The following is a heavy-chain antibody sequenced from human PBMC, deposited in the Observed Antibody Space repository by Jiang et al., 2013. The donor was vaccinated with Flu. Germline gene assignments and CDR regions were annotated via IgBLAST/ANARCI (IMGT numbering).Heavy chain of an antibody. J-gene: IGHJ4*02. V-gene: IGHV5-51*01. CDR2: DT. Sequence: DTRYSPSFQGQVTISADKSISTAYLQWSSLKASDTAMYYCARQGPASDYGDYWGQGTLVTVSS. CDR3: ARQGPASDYGDY.